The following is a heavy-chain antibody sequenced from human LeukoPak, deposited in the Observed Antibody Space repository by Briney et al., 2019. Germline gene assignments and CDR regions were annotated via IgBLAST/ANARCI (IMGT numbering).Heavy chain of an antibody. CDR1: GYTLTELS. D-gene: IGHD6-6*01. Sequence: GASVKVSCKVSGYTLTELSMHWVRQAPGKGLEWMGGFDPEDGETIYAQKFQGRVTMTVDTSTDTAYMELSSLRSEDTAVYYCASYSSSSYYYYYMDVWGKGTTVTVSS. V-gene: IGHV1-24*01. CDR2: FDPEDGET. CDR3: ASYSSSSYYYYYMDV. J-gene: IGHJ6*03.